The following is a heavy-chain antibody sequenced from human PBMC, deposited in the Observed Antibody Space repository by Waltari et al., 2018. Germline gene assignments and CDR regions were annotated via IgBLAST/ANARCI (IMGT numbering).Heavy chain of an antibody. V-gene: IGHV1-69*01. CDR1: GGTFSSFA. Sequence: QVQLVQSGAEVKKPGSPVKASCKASGGTFSSFATSWLRQGPGQGLEWMGGIIPIFGTANYAQKFQGRVTITADESTSTAYMELSSLRSEDTAVYYCARFGGIAAAGTLPTDYWGQGTLVTVSS. D-gene: IGHD6-13*01. J-gene: IGHJ4*02. CDR3: ARFGGIAAAGTLPTDY. CDR2: IIPIFGTA.